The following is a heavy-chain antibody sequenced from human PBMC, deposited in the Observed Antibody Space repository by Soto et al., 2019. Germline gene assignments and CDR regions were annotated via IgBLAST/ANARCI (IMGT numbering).Heavy chain of an antibody. CDR2: IKSKTDGGTT. Sequence: LRLSCAASGFTFSNAWMSWVRQAPGKGLEWVGRIKSKTDGGTTDYAAPVKGRFTISRDDSKNTLYLQMNSLKTEDTAVYYCTTDQNYRYYDSSGYHYWGQGTLVTVSS. V-gene: IGHV3-15*01. D-gene: IGHD3-22*01. J-gene: IGHJ4*02. CDR1: GFTFSNAW. CDR3: TTDQNYRYYDSSGYHY.